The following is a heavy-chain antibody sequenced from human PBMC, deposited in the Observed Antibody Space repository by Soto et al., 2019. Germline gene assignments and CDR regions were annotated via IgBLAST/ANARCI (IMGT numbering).Heavy chain of an antibody. CDR2: INSDGSST. J-gene: IGHJ4*02. D-gene: IGHD3-9*01. CDR3: ARLGLQYFDWPDY. V-gene: IGHV3-74*01. CDR1: GFTFSSYW. Sequence: GGSLSLSCAASGFTFSSYWMHWVRQAPGKGLVWVSRINSDGSSTSYADSVKGRFTISRDNAKNTLYLQMNSLRAEDTAVYYCARLGLQYFDWPDYWGQGTLVTVSS.